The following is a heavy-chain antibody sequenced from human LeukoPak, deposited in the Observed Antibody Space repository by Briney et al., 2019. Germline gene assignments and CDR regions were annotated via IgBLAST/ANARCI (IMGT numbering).Heavy chain of an antibody. CDR3: ARDSYGPGVDY. CDR2: ISGSSSYI. J-gene: IGHJ4*02. V-gene: IGHV3-21*01. CDR1: GFTFSSYA. D-gene: IGHD5-18*01. Sequence: GGSLRLSCAASGFTFSSYAMSWVRQAPGKGLEWVSAISGSSSYIYYADSVKGRFTISRDNAKNSLYLQMNSLRAEDTAVYYCARDSYGPGVDYWGQGTLVTVSS.